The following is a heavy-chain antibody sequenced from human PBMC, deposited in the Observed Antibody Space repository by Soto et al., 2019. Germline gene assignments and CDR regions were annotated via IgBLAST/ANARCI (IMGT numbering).Heavy chain of an antibody. CDR2: IYYSGSS. D-gene: IGHD4-17*01. Sequence: SETLSLTSTASGGSISSYYWNWIRQPPGKGLEWIGYIYYSGSSNYNPSLKSRVTISVDTSKNQFSLKLSSVTAADTALYYCARADDFGDYGNWFNPWGQGTLVTVSS. J-gene: IGHJ5*02. V-gene: IGHV4-59*01. CDR1: GGSISSYY. CDR3: ARADDFGDYGNWFNP.